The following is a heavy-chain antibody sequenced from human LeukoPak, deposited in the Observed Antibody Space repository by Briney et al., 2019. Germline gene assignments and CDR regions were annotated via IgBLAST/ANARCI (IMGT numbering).Heavy chain of an antibody. Sequence: SETLSLTCTVSGGSIRSYYWNWIRQPAGKGLEWIGRIDKIGSTSYDPFLKSRVTVSVDTSKNQFSLKLSSVTAADTAVYFCAGDRYWYFDLWGPGTLVTVSS. V-gene: IGHV4-4*07. CDR3: AGDRYWYFDL. J-gene: IGHJ2*01. CDR1: GGSIRSYY. CDR2: IDKIGST.